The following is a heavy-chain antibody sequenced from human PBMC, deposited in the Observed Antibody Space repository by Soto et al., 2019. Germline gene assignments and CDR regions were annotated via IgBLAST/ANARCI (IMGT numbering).Heavy chain of an antibody. CDR3: ARDSYFWRFYYFDY. D-gene: IGHD3-3*01. CDR2: IRNKAESYTT. Sequence: PGGSLRLSCAASGFSFSAYYMDWVRQAPGKGLEWVGLIRNKAESYTTEYAASVRGRFTISRDDSKNLVFLQMNSLTTEDTAVYYCARDSYFWRFYYFDYWGQGTLVTSPQ. V-gene: IGHV3-72*01. J-gene: IGHJ4*02. CDR1: GFSFSAYY.